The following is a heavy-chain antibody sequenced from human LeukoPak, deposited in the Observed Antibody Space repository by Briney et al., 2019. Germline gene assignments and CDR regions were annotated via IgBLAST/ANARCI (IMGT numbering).Heavy chain of an antibody. CDR1: GGTFSSYA. V-gene: IGHV1-69*04. J-gene: IGHJ4*02. D-gene: IGHD6-19*01. Sequence: SGKVSCKASGGTFSSYAISWVRQAPGQGLEWMGRIIPILGIANYAQKFQGRVTITADKSTSTAYMELSSLRSEDTAVYYCAREGVAGPLDYWGQGTLVTVSS. CDR3: AREGVAGPLDY. CDR2: IIPILGIA.